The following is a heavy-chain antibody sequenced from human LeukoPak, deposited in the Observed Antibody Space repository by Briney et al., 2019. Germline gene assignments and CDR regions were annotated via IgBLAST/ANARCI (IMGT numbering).Heavy chain of an antibody. CDR2: IYDTGGT. J-gene: IGHJ4*02. D-gene: IGHD3-22*01. CDR3: ARGHYYDNSGDY. V-gene: IGHV4-59*01. CDR1: GASISSNY. Sequence: SETLSLTCTVYGASISSNYWSWIRQHPGKGLEWIGYIYDTGGTNYNPSLKSRVTISPDTSKNQFSLNLSSVTAADTAVYYCARGHYYDNSGDYWGQGILVTVSS.